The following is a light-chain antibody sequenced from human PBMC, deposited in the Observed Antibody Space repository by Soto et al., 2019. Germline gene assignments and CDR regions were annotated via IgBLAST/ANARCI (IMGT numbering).Light chain of an antibody. CDR2: EVS. V-gene: IGLV2-14*01. CDR1: YNDVGGYKY. J-gene: IGLJ2*01. Sequence: QSALTQPASVSGSPGQSITISCTGTYNDVGGYKYVSWYQQHPGKAPKLLIYEVSNRPSGVSNRFSGSKSGDTASLTISGLQAEDEDDYYCSSYSRSSIPVFGGGTKLTVL. CDR3: SSYSRSSIPV.